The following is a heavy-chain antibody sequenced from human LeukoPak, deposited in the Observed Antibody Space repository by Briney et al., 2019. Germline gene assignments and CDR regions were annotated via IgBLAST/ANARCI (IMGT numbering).Heavy chain of an antibody. D-gene: IGHD3-22*01. Sequence: SVTVSCKASGGTFSSYAISWVRQAPGQGLEWMGGIIPIFGTANYAQKFQGRVAITADESTSTAYMELSSLRSEDTAVYYCARAFLRGNYDSSGTAYYYYGMDVWGQGTTVTVSS. CDR1: GGTFSSYA. V-gene: IGHV1-69*13. J-gene: IGHJ6*02. CDR2: IIPIFGTA. CDR3: ARAFLRGNYDSSGTAYYYYGMDV.